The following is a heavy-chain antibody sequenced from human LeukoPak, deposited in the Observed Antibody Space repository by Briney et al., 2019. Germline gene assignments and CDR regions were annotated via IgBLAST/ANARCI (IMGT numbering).Heavy chain of an antibody. Sequence: GGSLRLSCAASGFIFNTHSMNWVRQAPGKGLEWLSYITSTSYAMYYADSVKGRFTISRDNARDSLYLQMNSLRAEDTAVYYCARVAPGHDVGRGYFDYWGQGTLVTVSS. D-gene: IGHD2-21*01. V-gene: IGHV3-48*01. CDR1: GFIFNTHS. CDR3: ARVAPGHDVGRGYFDY. J-gene: IGHJ4*02. CDR2: ITSTSYAM.